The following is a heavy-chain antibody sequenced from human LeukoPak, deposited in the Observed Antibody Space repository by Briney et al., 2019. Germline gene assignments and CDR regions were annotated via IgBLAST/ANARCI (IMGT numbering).Heavy chain of an antibody. CDR1: GNTFGSYG. D-gene: IGHD1-7*01. V-gene: IGHV3-30*02. CDR3: AKYGNYLFDY. CDR2: IRFDGGNK. Sequence: GGSLRLSCAASGNTFGSYGMHWVRQAPGKGLEWVAFIRFDGGNKYYADSVKGRFTISRDNSKNTVYLQMNSLRAEDTAVYYCAKYGNYLFDYWGQGTLVTVSS. J-gene: IGHJ4*02.